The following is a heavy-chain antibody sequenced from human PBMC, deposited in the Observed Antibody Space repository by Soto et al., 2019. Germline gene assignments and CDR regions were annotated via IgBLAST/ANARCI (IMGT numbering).Heavy chain of an antibody. V-gene: IGHV3-30*18. D-gene: IGHD3-16*02. CDR3: AKGVSGSYPYYFDY. Sequence: QVQLVESGGGVVQPGRSLRLSCAASGFTFSSYGMHWVRQAPGKGLEWVAGISYDGSNKYYADSVKGRFTISRDNSKNTLYLQMNSLRAEDTAVYYCAKGVSGSYPYYFDYWGQGTLVTVSS. CDR2: ISYDGSNK. CDR1: GFTFSSYG. J-gene: IGHJ4*02.